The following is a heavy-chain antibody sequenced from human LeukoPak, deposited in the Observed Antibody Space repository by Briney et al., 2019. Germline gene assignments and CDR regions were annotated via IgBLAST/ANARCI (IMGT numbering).Heavy chain of an antibody. CDR3: AKDLRGFYSSSSRYYRMDV. D-gene: IGHD6-6*01. CDR2: ISYDGSNE. J-gene: IGHJ6*02. V-gene: IGHV3-30*18. CDR1: RFTFSSYG. Sequence: PGGSLRLSCAASRFTFSSYGMHWVRQAPGKGLEWVAVISYDGSNEYYADSVKGRFTISRDNSKNTLCLQMNSLRAEDTAVYYCAKDLRGFYSSSSRYYRMDVWGQGTTVTVSS.